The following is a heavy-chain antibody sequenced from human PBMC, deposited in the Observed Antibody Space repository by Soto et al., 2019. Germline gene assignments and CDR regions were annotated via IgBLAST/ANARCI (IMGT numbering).Heavy chain of an antibody. J-gene: IGHJ6*02. D-gene: IGHD2-2*01. CDR1: GFTFSDYG. CDR2: VSARGGDI. Sequence: EDHLLESGGGLVQPGGSLRLSCAASGFTFSDYGMNWVRQAPGKGLEWVAGVSARGGDISYADSVKGRFTISRDNSKDTLYPQMNSLRTEDTAVYYCGKSSSRAHYYGFDVWGQGTTVTVFS. CDR3: GKSSSRAHYYGFDV. V-gene: IGHV3-23*01.